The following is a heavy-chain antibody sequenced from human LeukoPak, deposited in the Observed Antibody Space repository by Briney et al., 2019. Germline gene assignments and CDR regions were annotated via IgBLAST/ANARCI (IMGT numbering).Heavy chain of an antibody. D-gene: IGHD3-3*01. CDR3: ATAFTIFGVVTPDY. CDR2: FDPEDGET. V-gene: IGHV1-24*01. Sequence: ASVKVSCKVSGYTLTELSMHWVRQAPGKGLEWMGGFDPEDGETIYARKFQGRVTMTEDTSTDTAYMELSSLRSEDTAVYYCATAFTIFGVVTPDYWGQGTLVTVSS. J-gene: IGHJ4*02. CDR1: GYTLTELS.